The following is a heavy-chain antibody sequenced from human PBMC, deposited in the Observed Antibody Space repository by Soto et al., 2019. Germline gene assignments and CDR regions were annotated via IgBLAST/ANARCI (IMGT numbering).Heavy chain of an antibody. CDR3: AKGGGYGHGH. CDR2: ISPRRGDH. J-gene: IGHJ4*02. V-gene: IGHV1-2*02. CDR1: GYNFSAHY. D-gene: IGHD5-12*01. Sequence: QLVQSGAEVTKPGASVKVSCKTSGYNFSAHYIHWVRQPPGEGLEWMGWISPRRGDHHSAKKFQDRLTLTADTATSTAFMHLSGPRVNYSAVYYSAKGGGYGHGHWGQGTPIIVSS.